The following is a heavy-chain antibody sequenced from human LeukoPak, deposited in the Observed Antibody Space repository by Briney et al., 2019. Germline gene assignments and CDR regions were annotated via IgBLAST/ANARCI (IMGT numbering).Heavy chain of an antibody. CDR3: AKDRAPMDV. J-gene: IGHJ6*03. CDR2: ISGSGDTT. CDR1: GLTFNNDA. Sequence: GGSLRLSCAASGLTFNNDAMNWVRQAPRKGLEWVSAISGSGDTTSYADSVKGRFTISRDNSKNTLYLQMNSLRAEDTAVYYCAKDRAPMDVWGKGTTVTVSS. V-gene: IGHV3-23*01.